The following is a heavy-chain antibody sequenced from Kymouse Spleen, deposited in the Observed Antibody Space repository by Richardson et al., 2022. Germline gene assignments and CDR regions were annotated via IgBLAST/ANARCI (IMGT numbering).Heavy chain of an antibody. Sequence: QVQLQQWGAGLLKPSETLSLTCAVYGGSFSGYYWSWIRQPPGKGLEWIGEINHSGSTNYNPSLKSRVTISVDTSKNQFSLKLSSVTAADTAVYYCARERGYYYGSGEYYYGMDVWGQGTTVTVSS. D-gene: IGHD3-10*01. CDR1: GGSFSGYY. V-gene: IGHV4-34*01. CDR2: INHSGST. J-gene: IGHJ6*02. CDR3: ARERGYYYGSGEYYYGMDV.